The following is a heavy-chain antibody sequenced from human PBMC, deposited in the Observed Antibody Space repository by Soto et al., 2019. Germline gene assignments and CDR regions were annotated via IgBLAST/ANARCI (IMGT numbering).Heavy chain of an antibody. V-gene: IGHV4-39*01. CDR3: GKLLLGDTGHKDPDS. Sequence: PSETLSLTCTVSGGSIYRSGYYWGWIRQPPGRGLEWIGNIDYNGVTYSNPSLKSRVTISRDTSKNQFSLKLTSVTAADTALYYCGKLLLGDTGHKDPDSCGPGTLVTVSS. J-gene: IGHJ4*02. D-gene: IGHD1-1*01. CDR1: GGSIYRSGYY. CDR2: IDYNGVT.